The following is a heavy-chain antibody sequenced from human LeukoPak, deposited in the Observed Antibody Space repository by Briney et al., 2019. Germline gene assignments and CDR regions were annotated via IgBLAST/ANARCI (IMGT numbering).Heavy chain of an antibody. D-gene: IGHD3-9*01. CDR2: INSDGSWT. CDR1: GNYW. CDR3: AKGLRLGKPMTDFDY. Sequence: GGSLRLSCAASGNYWMHWVRQAPGKGLVWVSHINSDGSWTSYADSVKGRFTISRDNSKNTLYLQMNSLRAEDTAVYYCAKGLRLGKPMTDFDYWGQGTLVTVSS. J-gene: IGHJ4*02. V-gene: IGHV3-74*01.